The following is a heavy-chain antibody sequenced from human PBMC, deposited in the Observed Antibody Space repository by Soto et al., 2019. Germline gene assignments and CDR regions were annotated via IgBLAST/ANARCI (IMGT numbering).Heavy chain of an antibody. J-gene: IGHJ1*01. CDR3: VKDESINWYSGHFRH. CDR1: GFTFDDYA. D-gene: IGHD6-13*01. CDR2: INWNSGSI. Sequence: EVQLVESGGGLVQPGRSLRLSCAASGFTFDDYAMHWVRHVSGKGLEWVSGINWNSGSIGYADSVKGRFAISRDNATNSLHLQMNSLRAEDTAFYYCVKDESINWYSGHFRHWGQGTLVTVSS. V-gene: IGHV3-9*01.